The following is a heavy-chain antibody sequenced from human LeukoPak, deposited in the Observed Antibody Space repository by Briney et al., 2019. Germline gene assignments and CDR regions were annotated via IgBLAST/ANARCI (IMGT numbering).Heavy chain of an antibody. CDR1: GGTFSSYA. CDR3: ASSVYYYDSSGYYWGY. Sequence: SVKVSCKASGGTFSSYAISWVRQAPGQGLEWMGGIIPIFGTANYAQKFQGRVTITADESTSTAYMELSSLRSEGTAVYYCASSVYYYDSSGYYWGYWGQGTLVTVSS. V-gene: IGHV1-69*13. CDR2: IIPIFGTA. J-gene: IGHJ4*02. D-gene: IGHD3-22*01.